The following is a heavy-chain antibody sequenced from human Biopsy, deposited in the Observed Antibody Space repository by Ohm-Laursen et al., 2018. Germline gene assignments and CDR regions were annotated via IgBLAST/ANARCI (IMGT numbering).Heavy chain of an antibody. Sequence: PSETLSLTCTVSGGSINNFYWSWIRQPPGKGLEWIGIIYYSGNTKYNPSLKSRVTISVDTSRNQFSLKLSSVTAADTAVYYCARVRVWADSEGAFDPWGQGTMVTVSS. CDR1: GGSINNFY. D-gene: IGHD1-26*01. CDR3: ARVRVWADSEGAFDP. CDR2: IYYSGNT. V-gene: IGHV4-59*01. J-gene: IGHJ3*01.